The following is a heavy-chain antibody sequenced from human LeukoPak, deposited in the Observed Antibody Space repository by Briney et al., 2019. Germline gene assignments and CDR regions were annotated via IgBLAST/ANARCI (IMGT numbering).Heavy chain of an antibody. CDR1: GFTFSSYA. D-gene: IGHD2-2*01. CDR2: ISGSGGST. Sequence: PGGSLRLSCAASGFTFSSYAMSWVRQAPGKGLEWVSAISGSGGSTYYADSVKGRFTISRDNSKNTLYLQMNSLRAEDTAVYYCAVTVVPAAPSYYGMDVWGQGTTVTVSS. CDR3: AVTVVPAAPSYYGMDV. J-gene: IGHJ6*02. V-gene: IGHV3-23*01.